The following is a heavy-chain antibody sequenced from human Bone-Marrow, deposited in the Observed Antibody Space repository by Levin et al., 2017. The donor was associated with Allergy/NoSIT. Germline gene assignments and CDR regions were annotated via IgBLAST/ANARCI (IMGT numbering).Heavy chain of an antibody. Sequence: PGGSLRLSCAASGFTFSNYVMTWVRQAPGKGLQWVSTITGSGRDTYYADSVKGRFTISRDNSKNTLFLQMDRLRVDDTAIYYCGKEDVPDSWYSLFDSWGQGTLVTVSS. J-gene: IGHJ4*02. V-gene: IGHV3-23*01. CDR2: ITGSGRDT. CDR3: GKEDVPDSWYSLFDS. D-gene: IGHD6-13*01. CDR1: GFTFSNYV.